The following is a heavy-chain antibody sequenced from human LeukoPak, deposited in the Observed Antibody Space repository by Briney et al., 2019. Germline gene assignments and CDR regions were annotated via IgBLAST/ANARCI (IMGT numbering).Heavy chain of an antibody. CDR3: ARDQYYYDSSGSMNFDY. D-gene: IGHD3-22*01. CDR1: GGSISSYY. V-gene: IGHV4-4*07. Sequence: SETLSLTCTVSGGSISSYYRSWIRQPAGKGLEWIGRIYTSGSTNYNPSLKRRVTMSVDTSKNQFSLKLSSVTAADTAVYYCARDQYYYDSSGSMNFDYWGQGTLVTVSS. CDR2: IYTSGST. J-gene: IGHJ4*02.